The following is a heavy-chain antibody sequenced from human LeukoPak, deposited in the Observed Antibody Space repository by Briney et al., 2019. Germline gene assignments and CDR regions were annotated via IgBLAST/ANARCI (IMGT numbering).Heavy chain of an antibody. V-gene: IGHV3-43*01. CDR3: VKDLSFESSGHVFEY. D-gene: IGHD6-19*01. Sequence: GRSLRLSCAASGFTFEDYTMHWVRQAPGKTLEWVSLISWDGTTYYTDSVKGRFTMSRDNSKNSLYLQMDTLRSEDTAFYYCVKDLSFESSGHVFEYWGQGTLVTVSS. CDR1: GFTFEDYT. CDR2: ISWDGTT. J-gene: IGHJ4*02.